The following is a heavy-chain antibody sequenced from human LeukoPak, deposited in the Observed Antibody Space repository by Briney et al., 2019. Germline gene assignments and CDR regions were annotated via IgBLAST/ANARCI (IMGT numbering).Heavy chain of an antibody. V-gene: IGHV4-34*01. CDR3: ASSRQYTSSTWVHRFDP. Sequence: SETLSLTCIVYGGSFSSYYWTWIRQPPGKGLEWIAEINHSGGTNYNPSLTSRVTISVATSKNQFSLKLTSVTAADTAVYYCASSRQYTSSTWVHRFDPWGQGTLVTVSS. CDR1: GGSFSSYY. J-gene: IGHJ5*02. D-gene: IGHD6-13*01. CDR2: INHSGGT.